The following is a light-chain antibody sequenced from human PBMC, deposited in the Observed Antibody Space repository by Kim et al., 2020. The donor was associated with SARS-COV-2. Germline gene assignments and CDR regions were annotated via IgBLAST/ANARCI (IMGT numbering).Light chain of an antibody. CDR1: QSVSSN. CDR3: QQYDGTSPLT. J-gene: IGKJ2*01. V-gene: IGKV3-20*01. Sequence: LAPGERATRSCRASQSVSSNLAWYQQRPGQAPRPLIYGASRRAPGIPDRVSGSGSGTDFTLTISRLEPEDFAVYYCQQYDGTSPLTFGQGPKLEI. CDR2: GAS.